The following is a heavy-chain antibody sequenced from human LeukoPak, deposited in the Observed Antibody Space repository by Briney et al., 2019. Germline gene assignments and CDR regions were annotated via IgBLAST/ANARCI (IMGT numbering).Heavy chain of an antibody. Sequence: TSETLSLPCAVSVGSISSCNYHGGWIRQPPGEGLEWFGSVLYGGSNYYSPSLKSRVIMSADTSKKQFSLKLSAVNAADTAVYYCARHSDRGSYRQYGFDMWGQGTMVIVSS. CDR2: VLYGGSN. D-gene: IGHD3-16*02. CDR1: VGSISSCNYH. J-gene: IGHJ3*02. CDR3: ARHSDRGSYRQYGFDM. V-gene: IGHV4-39*01.